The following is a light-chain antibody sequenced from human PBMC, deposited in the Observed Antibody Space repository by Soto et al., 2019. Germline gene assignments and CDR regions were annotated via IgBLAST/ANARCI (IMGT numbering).Light chain of an antibody. CDR1: GSDVGGYNF. J-gene: IGLJ1*01. V-gene: IGLV2-8*01. CDR3: CSYAGTNNYV. Sequence: QSALTQPPSASGSPGQSVTISCTGTGSDVGGYNFVSWYQHHPGKAPKLIIYEVNKRPSGVPDRFSGSKSGNTASLTVSGLQAEEEADYYCCSYAGTNNYVFGPGTKLTVL. CDR2: EVN.